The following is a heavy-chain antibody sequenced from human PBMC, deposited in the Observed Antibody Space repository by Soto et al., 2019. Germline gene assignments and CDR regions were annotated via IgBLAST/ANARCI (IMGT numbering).Heavy chain of an antibody. V-gene: IGHV3-30*18. D-gene: IGHD2-15*01. CDR3: AKESCSGGSCYSGY. CDR2: ISYDGSNK. J-gene: IGHJ4*02. CDR1: GFTFSSYG. Sequence: SLRLSCAASGFTFSSYGMHWVRQAPGKGLEWVAVISYDGSNKYYADSVKGRFTISRDNSKNTLYLQMNSLRAEDTAVYYCAKESCSGGSCYSGYWGQGTLVTVS.